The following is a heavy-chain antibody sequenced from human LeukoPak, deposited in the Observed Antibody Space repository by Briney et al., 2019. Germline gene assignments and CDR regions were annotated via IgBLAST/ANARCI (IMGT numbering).Heavy chain of an antibody. CDR1: GYSISSGYY. Sequence: PSETLSLTCAVSGYSISSGYYWGWTRQPPGKGLEWIGSIYYSGSTYYNPSLKSRVTISVDTSKNQFSLKLSSVTAADTAVYYCARQVAYCGGDYYLNWFDPWGQGTLVTVSS. V-gene: IGHV4-38-2*01. D-gene: IGHD2-21*02. CDR2: IYYSGST. J-gene: IGHJ5*02. CDR3: ARQVAYCGGDYYLNWFDP.